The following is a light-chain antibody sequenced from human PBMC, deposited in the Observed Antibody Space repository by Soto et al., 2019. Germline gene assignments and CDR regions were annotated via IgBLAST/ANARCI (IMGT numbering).Light chain of an antibody. Sequence: IVLTQSPGTLSLSPGARAPLSCRASQSVSGSYLAWYQQKPGQAPRLLIYGASSRATGIPARFSGSGSGTEFTLTISSLQSEDFAVYYCQQYNNWRWTFGQGTKVDI. CDR3: QQYNNWRWT. V-gene: IGKV3D-15*01. CDR2: GAS. CDR1: QSVSGSY. J-gene: IGKJ1*01.